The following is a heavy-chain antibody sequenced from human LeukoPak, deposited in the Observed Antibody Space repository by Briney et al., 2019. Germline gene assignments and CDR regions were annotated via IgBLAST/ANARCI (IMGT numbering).Heavy chain of an antibody. CDR1: EYTFTGYY. D-gene: IGHD3-16*02. V-gene: IGHV1-2*02. Sequence: ASVKVSCKASEYTFTGYYMHWVRQAPGQGLEWMGWINPNSGATDYAQNFQGRVTLTRDTSISTAYMELSRLRSDDTAVYYCARMPRVGGVIVYAYYYYGMDVWGQGTTVTVSS. J-gene: IGHJ6*02. CDR2: INPNSGAT. CDR3: ARMPRVGGVIVYAYYYYGMDV.